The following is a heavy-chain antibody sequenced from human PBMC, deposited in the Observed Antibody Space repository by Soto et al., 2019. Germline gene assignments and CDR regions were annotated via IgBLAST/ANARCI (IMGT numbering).Heavy chain of an antibody. CDR2: IFSNDEK. CDR1: GFSLSNARMG. Sequence: QVTLKESGPVLVKPTETLTLTCTVSGFSLSNARMGVSWIRQPPGKALEWLAHIFSNDEKSYSTSLKSRLTISKDTSKSQVVLTMTNMDPVDTATYCCARDYYDSSGYFRWFDPWGQGTLVTVSS. D-gene: IGHD3-22*01. V-gene: IGHV2-26*01. J-gene: IGHJ5*02. CDR3: ARDYYDSSGYFRWFDP.